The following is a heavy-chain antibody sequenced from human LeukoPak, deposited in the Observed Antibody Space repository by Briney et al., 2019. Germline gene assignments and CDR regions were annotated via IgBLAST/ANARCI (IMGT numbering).Heavy chain of an antibody. CDR2: ISSSSYI. J-gene: IGHJ6*02. Sequence: GGSLRLSCAASGFTFSSYSMNWVRQAPGKGLEWVSAISSSSYIYYADSVKGRFTISRDNAKNSLYLQMNSLRAEDTAVYYCARDDEYDSYGMDVWGQGTTVTVSS. CDR3: ARDDEYDSYGMDV. CDR1: GFTFSSYS. V-gene: IGHV3-21*01.